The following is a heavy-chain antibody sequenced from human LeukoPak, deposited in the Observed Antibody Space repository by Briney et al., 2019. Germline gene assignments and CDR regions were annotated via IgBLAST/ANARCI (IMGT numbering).Heavy chain of an antibody. CDR1: GYTFTSYG. V-gene: IGHV1-18*01. D-gene: IGHD3-3*01. Sequence: GSVKVSCKASGYTFTSYGISWGRQAPGQRLEWRGWISAYNGNTNYAQKLQGRGTMTTDTYTSTAYMELRRLRSDDTAVYYCARVYYDFWSGYEYDVFDIWGQGTMVTVSS. CDR2: ISAYNGNT. CDR3: ARVYYDFWSGYEYDVFDI. J-gene: IGHJ3*02.